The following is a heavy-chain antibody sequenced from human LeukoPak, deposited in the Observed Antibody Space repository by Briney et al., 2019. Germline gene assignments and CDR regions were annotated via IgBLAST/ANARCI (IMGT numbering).Heavy chain of an antibody. CDR1: GGSISPYY. V-gene: IGHV4-59*01. CDR3: ARDRASAGGFDY. J-gene: IGHJ4*02. D-gene: IGHD2-15*01. CDR2: IYYSETT. Sequence: PSETLSLTCSVSGGSISPYYWSWIRQPPGKGLEWIGYIYYSETTNYNPSLQSRVTISVATSKNQFSLKLSSVTAADTALYYCARDRASAGGFDYWGQGTLVTVSS.